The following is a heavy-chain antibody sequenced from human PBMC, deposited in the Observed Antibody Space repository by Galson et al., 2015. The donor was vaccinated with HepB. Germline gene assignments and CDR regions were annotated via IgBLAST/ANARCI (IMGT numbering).Heavy chain of an antibody. CDR3: ARGTGYCSSTTCLGYNWFDP. D-gene: IGHD2-2*01. CDR1: GYTFTSYG. Sequence: SVKVSCKASGYTFTSYGTSWVRQAPGQGLEWVGWISAYNGDTNYAQKLQGRVTMTTDTSTSTAYLELRSLRSDDTAVYYCARGTGYCSSTTCLGYNWFDPWGQGTLVTVSS. CDR2: ISAYNGDT. V-gene: IGHV1-18*01. J-gene: IGHJ5*02.